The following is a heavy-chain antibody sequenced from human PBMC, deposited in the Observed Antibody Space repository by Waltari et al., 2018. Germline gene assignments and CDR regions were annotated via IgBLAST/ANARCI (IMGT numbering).Heavy chain of an antibody. J-gene: IGHJ4*02. CDR1: GFTFSRYA. V-gene: IGHV3-30*04. D-gene: IGHD5-18*01. Sequence: QVQLVESGGGVVQPGRSLRLSCAAYGFTFSRYAMPWVGQAPGKGLEWVAVISYDGSNKYYADSVKGRFTISRDNSKNTLYLQMNSLRAEDTAVYYCARDQTWIQLWLPSYWGQGTLVTVSS. CDR2: ISYDGSNK. CDR3: ARDQTWIQLWLPSY.